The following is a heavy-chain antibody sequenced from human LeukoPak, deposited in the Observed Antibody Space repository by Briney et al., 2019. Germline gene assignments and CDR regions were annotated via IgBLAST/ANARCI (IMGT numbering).Heavy chain of an antibody. CDR3: ARDFPAAPGLDY. D-gene: IGHD6-6*01. V-gene: IGHV3-74*01. Sequence: GVSLRLSCAASGFTFSGYWMHWVRQAPGKGLVWVSRINSDGSSTSYADSVKGRFTISRDNAKNTLYLQMNSLRAEDTAVYYCARDFPAAPGLDYWGQGTLVTVSS. CDR2: INSDGSST. J-gene: IGHJ4*02. CDR1: GFTFSGYW.